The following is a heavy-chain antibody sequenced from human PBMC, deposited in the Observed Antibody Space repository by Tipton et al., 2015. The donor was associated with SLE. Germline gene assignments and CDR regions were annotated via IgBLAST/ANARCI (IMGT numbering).Heavy chain of an antibody. CDR1: GVSITNYHSY. Sequence: TLSLTCSVSGVSITNYHSYWDWFRQTAGKGLEWIGRIYFPGRTYYNPSVTSRVTIALDTSKNEFSLEMTSVTTADTGVYYCARDFRAVAGRFFYYYMDVWGKGTPVTV. V-gene: IGHV4-61*02. J-gene: IGHJ6*03. CDR2: IYFPGRT. D-gene: IGHD6-13*01. CDR3: ARDFRAVAGRFFYYYMDV.